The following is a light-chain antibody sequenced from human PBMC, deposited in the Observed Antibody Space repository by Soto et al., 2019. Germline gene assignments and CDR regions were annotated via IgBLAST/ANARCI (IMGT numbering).Light chain of an antibody. Sequence: DIEMTQFPSFLSASVGDRITITCRASQSINNYLNWYQQKPGKAPQLLISGASSLQSGVPLRFXGSGSWTDYTLTISSLQPEDFAPYYCQQSYSTPPLTFGGGTKVEIK. J-gene: IGKJ4*01. CDR1: QSINNY. V-gene: IGKV1-39*01. CDR2: GAS. CDR3: QQSYSTPPLT.